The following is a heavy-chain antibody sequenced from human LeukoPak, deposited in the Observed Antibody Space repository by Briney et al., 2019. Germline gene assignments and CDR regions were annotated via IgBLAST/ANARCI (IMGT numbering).Heavy chain of an antibody. Sequence: PSETLSLTCAVYGGSFSGYYWSWIRQPPGKGLEWIGEINHSGSTNYNPSLKSRVTISVDTSKNQFSLKLSSVTAADTAVYYCARRGNWSRHFGTYYMDVWGKGTTVTVSS. CDR3: ARRGNWSRHFGTYYMDV. V-gene: IGHV4-34*01. J-gene: IGHJ6*03. CDR2: INHSGST. CDR1: GGSFSGYY. D-gene: IGHD1-20*01.